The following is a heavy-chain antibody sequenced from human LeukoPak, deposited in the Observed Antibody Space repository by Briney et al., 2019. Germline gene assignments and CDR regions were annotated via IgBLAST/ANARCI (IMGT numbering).Heavy chain of an antibody. CDR2: ISYSGST. CDR3: ARYIWGSYPTFEDY. V-gene: IGHV4-59*01. Sequence: PSETLSFTCTVSGGSISSYYWSWIWQPPGKGLEWIGYISYSGSTNYNPSLKSRVTISVDTSKNQLSLKLNSVTAADTAVYYCARYIWGSYPTFEDYWGQGSLVTVSS. D-gene: IGHD3-16*02. CDR1: GGSISSYY. J-gene: IGHJ4*02.